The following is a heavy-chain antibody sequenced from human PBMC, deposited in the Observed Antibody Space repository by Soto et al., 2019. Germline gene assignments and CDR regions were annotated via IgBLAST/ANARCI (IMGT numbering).Heavy chain of an antibody. Sequence: SETLSLTCTVSGASITGSFFWSWIRQPAGKGLEWIGRFSLSGTTNYNPSLRSRVTMSADVSKNQFSLRLTSVTAADTALYYCARGMTPPGAPAWYYFDSWGQGTPVTVSS. CDR2: FSLSGTT. D-gene: IGHD2-8*02. CDR1: GASITGSFF. V-gene: IGHV4-4*07. J-gene: IGHJ4*02. CDR3: ARGMTPPGAPAWYYFDS.